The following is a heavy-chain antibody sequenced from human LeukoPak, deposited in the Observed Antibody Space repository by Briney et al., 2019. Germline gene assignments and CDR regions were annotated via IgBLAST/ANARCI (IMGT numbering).Heavy chain of an antibody. J-gene: IGHJ5*02. CDR2: ISGYNGKT. Sequence: GASVKVSCKVSGYTLTELSMHWVRQAPGQGLEWMGWISGYNGKTKYAQKLQDRVTMTTDTSTTTAYMELRSLTSDGTAVYYCARAGAVVDNWFDPWGQGTLVTVSS. CDR3: ARAGAVVDNWFDP. V-gene: IGHV1-18*01. D-gene: IGHD2-15*01. CDR1: GYTLTELS.